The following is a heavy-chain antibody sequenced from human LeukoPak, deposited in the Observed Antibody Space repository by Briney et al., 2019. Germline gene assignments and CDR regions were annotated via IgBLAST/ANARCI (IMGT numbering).Heavy chain of an antibody. Sequence: GGSLRLSCTASGFTFGDYAMSWVRQAPGKGLEWVGFIRSKGYGGTTEYAASVKGRFTISRDDSKSIAYLQMNSLKTEDTAVYYCTRDRWRRAAAGSSPNWGQGTLVTVSS. CDR2: IRSKGYGGTT. V-gene: IGHV3-49*04. CDR1: GFTFGDYA. CDR3: TRDRWRRAAAGSSPN. J-gene: IGHJ4*02. D-gene: IGHD6-13*01.